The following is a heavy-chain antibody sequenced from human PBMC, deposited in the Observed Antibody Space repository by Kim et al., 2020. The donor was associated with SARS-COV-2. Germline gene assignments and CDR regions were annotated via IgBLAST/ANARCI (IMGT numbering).Heavy chain of an antibody. V-gene: IGHV3-48*02. CDR3: ARDHHNWHYGGDYYYYMDV. D-gene: IGHD1-7*01. Sequence: GGSLRLSCAASGFTFSSYSKNWVRQAPGKGLEWVSYISSSSSTIYYADPVKGRFTISRDNAKNSLYLQMNSLRDEDTAVYYCARDHHNWHYGGDYYYYMDVWGKETTVTVSS. J-gene: IGHJ6*03. CDR2: ISSSSSTI. CDR1: GFTFSSYS.